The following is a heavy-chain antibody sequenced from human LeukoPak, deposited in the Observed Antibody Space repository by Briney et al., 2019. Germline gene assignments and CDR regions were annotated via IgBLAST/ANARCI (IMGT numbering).Heavy chain of an antibody. CDR3: ARIRIGRNYDIFFDY. J-gene: IGHJ4*02. Sequence: SQTLSLTCTVSGGSINSAGYYWSWIRQPAGEGLEWIGRIYPSGSTNYNPSLKSRVTISVDTSKNQFSLKLSSVTAADTAVYYCARIRIGRNYDIFFDYWGQGTLVTVSS. CDR2: IYPSGST. V-gene: IGHV4-61*02. D-gene: IGHD3-9*01. CDR1: GGSINSAGYY.